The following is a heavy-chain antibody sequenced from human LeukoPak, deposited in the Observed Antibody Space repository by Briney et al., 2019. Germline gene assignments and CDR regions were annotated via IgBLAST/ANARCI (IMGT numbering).Heavy chain of an antibody. J-gene: IGHJ6*02. V-gene: IGHV3-23*01. CDR1: GFTFSTSA. CDR3: AKGKSLHHYYYGMDV. Sequence: GGSLRLSCAASGFTFSTSAMNWVRQAPGKGLEWVSVIGGSGDTTYYADSVRGRFTISRDNFKNTLYLQMNSLTAEDTAIYYCAKGKSLHHYYYGMDVWGQGTTVTASS. CDR2: IGGSGDTT.